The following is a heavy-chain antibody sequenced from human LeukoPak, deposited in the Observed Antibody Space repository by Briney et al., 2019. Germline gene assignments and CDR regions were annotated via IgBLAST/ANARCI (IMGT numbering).Heavy chain of an antibody. J-gene: IGHJ6*03. CDR2: IYCSGST. CDR3: ARDRGDSSGSYYGPYYYMDV. D-gene: IGHD1-26*01. Sequence: KSSETLSLTCTVSGGSISSYYWSWIRQPPGKGLEWIGYIYCSGSTNYNPSLKSRVTISVDTSKNQFSLKLSSVTAADTAVYYCARDRGDSSGSYYGPYYYMDVWGKGTTVTVSS. CDR1: GGSISSYY. V-gene: IGHV4-59*01.